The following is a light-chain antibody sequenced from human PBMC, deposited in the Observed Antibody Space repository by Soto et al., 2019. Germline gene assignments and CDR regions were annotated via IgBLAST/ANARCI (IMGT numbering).Light chain of an antibody. CDR3: HVWDSSSDHPV. Sequence: SYELTQPPSVSVAPGQRARITCGGTNIGSKSVHWYQQKPGEAPVLVVYDDSDRPSGIPERFSGSNSGNTATLTISRVEAGDEADYYCHVWDSSSDHPVFGTGTKLTVL. CDR1: NIGSKS. J-gene: IGLJ1*01. V-gene: IGLV3-21*02. CDR2: DDS.